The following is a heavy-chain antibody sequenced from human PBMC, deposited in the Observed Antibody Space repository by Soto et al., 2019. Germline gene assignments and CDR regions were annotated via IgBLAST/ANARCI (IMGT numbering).Heavy chain of an antibody. D-gene: IGHD2-15*01. CDR1: GGSISSESYF. V-gene: IGHV4-39*01. CDR2: ISYSGSP. Sequence: PSETLSLTCTVSGGSISSESYFWGWVRQPSGKGLEWVGTISYSGSPFFNPSLKGRATLSVDTSKNQFSLRLSAVTAADSAVYFCAALLGHCSGGTCFFRWFDPLGPGIPGHRLL. CDR3: AALLGHCSGGTCFFRWFDP. J-gene: IGHJ5*02.